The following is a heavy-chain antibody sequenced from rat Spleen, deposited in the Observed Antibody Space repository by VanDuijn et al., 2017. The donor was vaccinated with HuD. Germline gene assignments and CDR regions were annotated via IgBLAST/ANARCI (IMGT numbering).Heavy chain of an antibody. Sequence: EVQLQESGPGLVKPSQSLSLTCSVTDYSITNNYWGWIRKFPGNKMEWMGYISYSGSTSYNPSLKSRISITRDTSKNQFFLQLNSVTTEDTATYYCARSEGVHYYLPFADWGQGTLVTVSS. CDR2: ISYSGST. CDR1: DYSITNNY. D-gene: IGHD1-1*01. J-gene: IGHJ3*01. V-gene: IGHV3-1*01. CDR3: ARSEGVHYYLPFAD.